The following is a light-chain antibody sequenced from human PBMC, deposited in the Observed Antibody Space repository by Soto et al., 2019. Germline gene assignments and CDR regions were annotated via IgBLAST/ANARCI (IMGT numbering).Light chain of an antibody. CDR2: DVS. CDR3: CSYAGSYTLGV. V-gene: IGLV2-11*01. Sequence: QSALTQPRSVSGSPGQSVTISCTGTSSDVGGYNYVSWYQQHPGKAPKLMIYDVSKRPSGVPDRFSGSKSGNTASLTISGLQAKDEADYYCCSYAGSYTLGVFGTGTKVTGL. J-gene: IGLJ1*01. CDR1: SSDVGGYNY.